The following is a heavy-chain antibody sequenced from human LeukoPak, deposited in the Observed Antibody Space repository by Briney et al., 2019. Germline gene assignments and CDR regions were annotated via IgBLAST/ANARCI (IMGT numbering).Heavy chain of an antibody. Sequence: PGGSLRLSCAASGFTFINAWMAWVRQAPGKGLEWVGRIKTKPDGGTTDLAAPVKGRFTISRDDSKNTMYLQMNSLKNEDTAVYYCTTVAGDPGGAFDLWGQGTMVTVSS. J-gene: IGHJ3*01. D-gene: IGHD3-16*01. CDR3: TTVAGDPGGAFDL. CDR1: GFTFINAW. V-gene: IGHV3-15*01. CDR2: IKTKPDGGTT.